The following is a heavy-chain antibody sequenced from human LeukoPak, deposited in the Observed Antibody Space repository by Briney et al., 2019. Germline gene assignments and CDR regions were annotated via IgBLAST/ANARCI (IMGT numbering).Heavy chain of an antibody. V-gene: IGHV4-34*01. D-gene: IGHD3-22*01. CDR3: ARVIESYYDSSGYHTQLRYYFDY. Sequence: SETLSLTCAVYGGSFSGYYWSWIRQPPGKGLEWIGEINHSGSTNYNPSLKSRVTISVDTSKNQFSLKLSSVTAADTAVYYCARVIESYYDSSGYHTQLRYYFDYWGQGTLVTVSS. CDR2: INHSGST. CDR1: GGSFSGYY. J-gene: IGHJ4*02.